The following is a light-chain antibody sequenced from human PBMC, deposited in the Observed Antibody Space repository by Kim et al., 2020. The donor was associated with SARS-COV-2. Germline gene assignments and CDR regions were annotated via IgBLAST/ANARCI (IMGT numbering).Light chain of an antibody. CDR2: DVS. Sequence: QSTPISRTGTSSDVGGYNYVSLYQQHPGKAPKLMIYDVSNRPSGVSNRFSGSKSGNTASLTISGLQAEDEADYYCSSYTRSSTNYVFGTGTKVTVL. CDR1: SSDVGGYNY. CDR3: SSYTRSSTNYV. J-gene: IGLJ1*01. V-gene: IGLV2-14*03.